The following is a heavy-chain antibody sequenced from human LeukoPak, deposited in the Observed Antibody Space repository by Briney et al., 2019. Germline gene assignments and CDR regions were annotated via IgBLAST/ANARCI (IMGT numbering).Heavy chain of an antibody. CDR2: IIPIFGTA. J-gene: IGHJ3*02. CDR1: GGTFSSYA. D-gene: IGHD3-22*01. V-gene: IGHV1-69*05. Sequence: ASVKVSCKASGGTFSSYAISWVRQAPGQGLEWMVGIIPIFGTANYAQKFQGRVTITTDESTSTAYMELSSLRSEDTAVYYCARDSYYYDSSGYYSDAFDIWGQGTMVTVSS. CDR3: ARDSYYYDSSGYYSDAFDI.